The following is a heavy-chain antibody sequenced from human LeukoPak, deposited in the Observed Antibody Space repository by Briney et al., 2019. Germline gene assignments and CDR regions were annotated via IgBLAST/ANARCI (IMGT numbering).Heavy chain of an antibody. CDR3: ARNRAAPED. CDR2: INQDASVQ. J-gene: IGHJ4*02. Sequence: GGSLRLSCAAPGFTFSNYWMGWVRQAPGKGLEWVASINQDASVQHLVDFVKGRFAISRDNAKNSLYLQMNSLRDDDTAIYYCARNRAAPEDWGQGTLVTVSS. V-gene: IGHV3-7*01. CDR1: GFTFSNYW. D-gene: IGHD1-14*01.